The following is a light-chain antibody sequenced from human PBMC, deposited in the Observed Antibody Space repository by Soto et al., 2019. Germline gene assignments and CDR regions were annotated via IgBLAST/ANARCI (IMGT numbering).Light chain of an antibody. Sequence: QSALTQPRSVSGSPGQSVTISCTATGSDVGDSSHVSWYQLHPGKAPKLMIYEVNNRPSGVPDRFSGSKSGNTASLTVSGLQAEDEADYYCSSYAGSNNLVFGGGTKVTVL. J-gene: IGLJ2*01. CDR3: SSYAGSNNLV. CDR1: GSDVGDSSH. CDR2: EVN. V-gene: IGLV2-11*01.